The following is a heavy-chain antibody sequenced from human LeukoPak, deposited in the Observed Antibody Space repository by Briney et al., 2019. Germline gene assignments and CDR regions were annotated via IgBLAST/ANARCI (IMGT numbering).Heavy chain of an antibody. J-gene: IGHJ5*02. CDR1: GGSFSGCY. V-gene: IGHV4-34*01. D-gene: IGHD2-2*01. Sequence: SETLSLTCAVYGGSFSGCYWSWIRQPPGKGLEWIGEINHSGSTNYNPSLKSRVTISVDTSKNQFSLKLSSVTAADTAVYYCARGREVVPAAAGWFDPWGQGTLVTVSS. CDR2: INHSGST. CDR3: ARGREVVPAAAGWFDP.